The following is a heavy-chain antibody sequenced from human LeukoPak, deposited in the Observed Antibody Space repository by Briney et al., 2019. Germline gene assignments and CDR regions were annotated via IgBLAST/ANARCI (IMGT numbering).Heavy chain of an antibody. Sequence: PGGSLRLSCAASGFTFSSYSMSWVRQAPGKGLEWVSSISGSGGSTYYADSVKGRFTISRDNSKNTLYLQMNSLRAEDTAVYYCAKKATFYYDSSGYYLDYWGQGTLVTVSS. J-gene: IGHJ4*02. CDR1: GFTFSSYS. D-gene: IGHD3-22*01. V-gene: IGHV3-23*01. CDR3: AKKATFYYDSSGYYLDY. CDR2: ISGSGGST.